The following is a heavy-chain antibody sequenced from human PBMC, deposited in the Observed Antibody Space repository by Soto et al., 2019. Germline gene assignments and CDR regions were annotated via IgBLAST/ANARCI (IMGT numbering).Heavy chain of an antibody. Sequence: LSCAASGFTFNNYGMHWVRQAPGKGLEWVAIIWYDGSHEYYVESVKGRFTISRDNSKNTLYLQMNSLRAEDTAVYYCAKEDFEKAFDIWGQGTMVTVSS. V-gene: IGHV3-33*06. J-gene: IGHJ3*02. CDR1: GFTFNNYG. CDR2: IWYDGSHE. CDR3: AKEDFEKAFDI.